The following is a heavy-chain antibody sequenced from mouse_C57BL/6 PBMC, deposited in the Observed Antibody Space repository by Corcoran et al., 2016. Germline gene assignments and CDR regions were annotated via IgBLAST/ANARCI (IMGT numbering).Heavy chain of an antibody. D-gene: IGHD1-1*01. V-gene: IGHV1-26*01. J-gene: IGHJ4*01. Sequence: EVQLQQSGPELVKPGASVKISCKASGYTFTDYYMNWVKQSHGKSLEWIGDINPNNGGTSYNQKFKGKATLTVDKSSSTAYMELRSLTSEDSVVYYCGYGSRRYAMDYWGQGTSVTVSS. CDR1: GYTFTDYY. CDR2: INPNNGGT. CDR3: GYGSRRYAMDY.